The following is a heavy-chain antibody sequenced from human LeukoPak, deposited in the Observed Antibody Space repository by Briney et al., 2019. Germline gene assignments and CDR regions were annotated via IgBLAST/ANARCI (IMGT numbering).Heavy chain of an antibody. CDR1: GGSISSSSYY. J-gene: IGHJ6*03. CDR2: IYYSGST. D-gene: IGHD3-10*01. V-gene: IGHV4-39*01. Sequence: SETLSLTCTVSGGSISSSSYYWGWIRQPPGKGLEWIGSIYYSGSTYYNPSLKSRVTISVDTSKNQFSLKLSSVTAADTAVYYCARQAGGLLWFGELLNYYYYMDVWGKGTTVTVSS. CDR3: ARQAGGLLWFGELLNYYYYMDV.